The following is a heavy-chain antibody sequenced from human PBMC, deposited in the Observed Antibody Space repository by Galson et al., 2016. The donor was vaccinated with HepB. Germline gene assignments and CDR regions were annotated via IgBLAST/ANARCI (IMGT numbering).Heavy chain of an antibody. Sequence: SLRLSCAGSGFTFSNAWMSWVRQAPGKGLEWVGRIKSKTDGGTTDYAAPVKGRFTISSDDSKNTLYLQMNSLKTVDTAVYYGTTGGGNWALGMDVWGQGTTVTVSS. J-gene: IGHJ6*02. CDR1: GFTFSNAW. CDR2: IKSKTDGGTT. V-gene: IGHV3-15*01. CDR3: TTGGGNWALGMDV. D-gene: IGHD1-1*01.